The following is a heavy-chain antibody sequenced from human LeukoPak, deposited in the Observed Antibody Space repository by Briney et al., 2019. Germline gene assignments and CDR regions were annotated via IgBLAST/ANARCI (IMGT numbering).Heavy chain of an antibody. CDR1: GGSISSYY. J-gene: IGHJ4*02. CDR3: ARRASRSTSCYTLDY. D-gene: IGHD2-2*02. Sequence: PSETLSLTCTVSGGSISSYYWSWIRQPPGKGLEWIGYIYTSGSTNYNPSLKSRVTISVDTSKNQFSLKLSSVTAADTAVYYCARRASRSTSCYTLDYWGQGTLVTVSS. V-gene: IGHV4-4*09. CDR2: IYTSGST.